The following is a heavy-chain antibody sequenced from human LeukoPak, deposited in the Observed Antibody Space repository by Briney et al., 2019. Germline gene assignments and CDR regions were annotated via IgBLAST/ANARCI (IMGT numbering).Heavy chain of an antibody. CDR3: ARQSRDGDYIAKLFDY. V-gene: IGHV4-59*08. CDR1: GGSISSYY. Sequence: SETLSLTCTVPGGSISSYYWSWIRQPPRKGLEWIAYIYYSGSTNYNPSLKSRVTISEDTSKTQFSLQLSPGTAADTAFYYCARQSRDGDYIAKLFDYWGQGTLVTVSS. D-gene: IGHD4-17*01. CDR2: IYYSGST. J-gene: IGHJ4*02.